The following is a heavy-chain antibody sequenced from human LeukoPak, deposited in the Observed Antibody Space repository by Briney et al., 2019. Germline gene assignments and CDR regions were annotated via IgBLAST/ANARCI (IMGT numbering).Heavy chain of an antibody. CDR3: ARGIGIGTVLMVHGNMDV. CDR1: GYTFTKYG. CDR2: INTDTGNP. D-gene: IGHD2-8*01. J-gene: IGHJ6*03. V-gene: IGHV7-4-1*02. Sequence: ASVKVSCKASGYTFTKYGVYWVRQAPGQGLEWMGWINTDTGNPTYAQGFTGRFVFSLDTSVSTTYLQVSSLKPEDTAVYYCARGIGIGTVLMVHGNMDVWGKGTTVTVSS.